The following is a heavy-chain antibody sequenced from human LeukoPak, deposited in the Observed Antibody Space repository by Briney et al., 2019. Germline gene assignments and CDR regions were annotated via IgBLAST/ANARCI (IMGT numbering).Heavy chain of an antibody. V-gene: IGHV5-51*01. CDR2: IYPGDSDT. D-gene: IGHD4-11*01. Sequence: GGSLKISCKGSGYSFTSYWIGWVRQMPGKGLEWMGIIYPGDSDTRYSPSFQGQVTISADKSISTAYLQWSSLKASDTAMYYCARRVSYSNYAYNWFDPWGQGTLVTVSS. CDR3: ARRVSYSNYAYNWFDP. CDR1: GYSFTSYW. J-gene: IGHJ5*02.